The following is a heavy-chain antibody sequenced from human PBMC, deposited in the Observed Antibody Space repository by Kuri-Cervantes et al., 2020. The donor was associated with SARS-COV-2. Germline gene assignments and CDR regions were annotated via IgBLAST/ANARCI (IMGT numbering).Heavy chain of an antibody. Sequence: GESLKISCAASGFTFSSSWMHWVCQAPEKGLEWVADIKCDGSEKYYVDSVKGRLTISRDNAKNSLYLQVNSLRAEDMTVYYCARRITMVRVAWVYFDYWGQGTLVTVSS. CDR2: IKCDGSEK. D-gene: IGHD3-10*01. CDR1: GFTFSSSW. V-gene: IGHV3-52*01. CDR3: ARRITMVRVAWVYFDY. J-gene: IGHJ4*02.